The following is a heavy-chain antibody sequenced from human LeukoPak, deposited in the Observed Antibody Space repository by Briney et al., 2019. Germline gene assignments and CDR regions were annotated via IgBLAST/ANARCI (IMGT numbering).Heavy chain of an antibody. D-gene: IGHD5-24*01. CDR2: INHSGST. V-gene: IGHV4-34*01. CDR3: AGTRRYNPDY. J-gene: IGHJ4*02. Sequence: SETLSLTCAVYGGSFSGYYWSWIRQPPGKGLEWIGEINHSGSTNYNPSLKSRATISVDTSKNQFSLKLSSVTAAATAVYYCAGTRRYNPDYWGQGTLVTVSS. CDR1: GGSFSGYY.